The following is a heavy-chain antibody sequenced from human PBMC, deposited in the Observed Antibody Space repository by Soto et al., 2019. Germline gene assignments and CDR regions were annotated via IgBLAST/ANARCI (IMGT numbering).Heavy chain of an antibody. Sequence: PSETLSLTCTVSGASISSSNWWSWVRQPPGKGLEWIGEIYHSGSTNYNPSLQSRVTISIDTSQNQFSLRMTSVTAADTAIYYCARDSANWYYFWGQGTLVTVS. D-gene: IGHD1-1*01. J-gene: IGHJ4*02. CDR2: IYHSGST. CDR1: GASISSSNW. CDR3: ARDSANWYYF. V-gene: IGHV4-4*02.